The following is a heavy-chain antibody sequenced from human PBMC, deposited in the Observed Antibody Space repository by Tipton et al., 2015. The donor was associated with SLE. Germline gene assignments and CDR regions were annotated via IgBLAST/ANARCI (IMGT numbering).Heavy chain of an antibody. CDR1: GGSISSSNW. D-gene: IGHD6-19*01. J-gene: IGHJ4*02. V-gene: IGHV4-4*02. Sequence: TLSLTCAVSGGSISSSNWWSWVRQPPGKGLEWIGEIYHSGSTNYNPSLKSRVTISVDKSKNQFSLKLSSVTAADTAVYYCARRLEYSSGGYEEYFDYWGQGTLVTVSS. CDR2: IYHSGST. CDR3: ARRLEYSSGGYEEYFDY.